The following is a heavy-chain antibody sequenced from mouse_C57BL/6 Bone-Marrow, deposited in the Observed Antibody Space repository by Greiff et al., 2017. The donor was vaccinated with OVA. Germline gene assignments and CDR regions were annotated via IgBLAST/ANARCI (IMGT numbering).Heavy chain of an antibody. V-gene: IGHV2-9-1*01. CDR3: ARSLITTVVASPYAMDY. Sequence: VKLVESGPGLVAPSQSLSITCPVSGFSLTSYAISWVRQPPGKGLEWLGVIWTGGGTNYNSALKSRLSISKDNSKSQVFLKMNSLQTDDTARYYCARSLITTVVASPYAMDYWGQGTSVTVSS. CDR1: GFSLTSYA. CDR2: IWTGGGT. D-gene: IGHD1-1*01. J-gene: IGHJ4*01.